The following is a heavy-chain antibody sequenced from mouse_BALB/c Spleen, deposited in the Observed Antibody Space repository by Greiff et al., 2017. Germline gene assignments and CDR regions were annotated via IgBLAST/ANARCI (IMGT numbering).Heavy chain of an antibody. Sequence: VMLVESGPGLVAPSQSLSITCTVSGFSLTSYGVHWVRQPPGKGLEWLGVIWAGGSTNYNSALMSRLSISKDNSKSQVFLKMNSLQTDDTAMYYCARDGEDYEAWFAYWGQGTLVTVSA. CDR1: GFSLTSYG. J-gene: IGHJ3*01. CDR2: IWAGGST. CDR3: ARDGEDYEAWFAY. D-gene: IGHD2-4*01. V-gene: IGHV2-9*02.